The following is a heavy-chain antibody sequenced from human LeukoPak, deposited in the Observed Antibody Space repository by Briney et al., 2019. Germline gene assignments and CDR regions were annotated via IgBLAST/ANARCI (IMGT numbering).Heavy chain of an antibody. CDR1: GYSFTSYW. CDR2: IYPGDSDT. J-gene: IGHJ5*02. V-gene: IGHV5-51*01. D-gene: IGHD3-10*01. Sequence: GESLKISCKGSGYSFTSYWIGWVRQMPGQGLEWMGIIYPGDSDTRYSPSFQDQVTISADKSISTAYLQWSSLQASDTAMYYCARQRFTMRAYAGNWFDPWGQGTLVTVSS. CDR3: ARQRFTMRAYAGNWFDP.